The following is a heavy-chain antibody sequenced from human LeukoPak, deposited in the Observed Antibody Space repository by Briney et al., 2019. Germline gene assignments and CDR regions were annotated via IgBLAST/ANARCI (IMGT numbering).Heavy chain of an antibody. J-gene: IGHJ4*02. V-gene: IGHV1-18*01. D-gene: IGHD4/OR15-4a*01. Sequence: GASVKVSCKASGYTFTNYDITWVRQAPGQGLEWMGWNTNYAQKFQGRVTLTTDTSTSTAYMEVGSLRSDDTAVYYCARDTGGSPYGDFHYWGQGTLVTVSS. CDR1: GYTFTNYD. CDR2: NT. CDR3: ARDTGGSPYGDFHY.